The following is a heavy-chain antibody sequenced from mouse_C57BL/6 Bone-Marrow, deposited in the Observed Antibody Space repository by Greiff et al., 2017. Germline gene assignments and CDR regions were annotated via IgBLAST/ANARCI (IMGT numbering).Heavy chain of an antibody. CDR2: IYPRSGNT. CDR3: ARVTQATGFAY. Sequence: VQLVESGAELARPGASVKLSCKASGYTFTSYGISWVKQRTGQGLEWIGEIYPRSGNTYYNEKFKGKATLTADKSSSTAYMELRSLTSEDSAVYFCARVTQATGFAYWGQGTLVTVSA. J-gene: IGHJ3*01. CDR1: GYTFTSYG. V-gene: IGHV1-81*01. D-gene: IGHD3-2*02.